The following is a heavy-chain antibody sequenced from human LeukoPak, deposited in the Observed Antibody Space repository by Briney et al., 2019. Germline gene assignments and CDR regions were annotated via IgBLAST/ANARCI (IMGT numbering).Heavy chain of an antibody. V-gene: IGHV3-9*01. Sequence: ALRHSCAAPVVTLDDYSMHCGREAPRKSLECGSALCGNIVSICYEDSVKGPFTISRDNAKNSLYLQMNSLRAEDTALYYCAKDMGYYDSSGYSALFDYWGQGTLVTVSS. J-gene: IGHJ4*02. CDR1: VVTLDDYS. D-gene: IGHD3-22*01. CDR2: LCGNIVSI. CDR3: AKDMGYYDSSGYSALFDY.